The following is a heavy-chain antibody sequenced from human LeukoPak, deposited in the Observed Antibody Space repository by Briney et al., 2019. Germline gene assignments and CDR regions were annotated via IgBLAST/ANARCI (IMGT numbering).Heavy chain of an antibody. V-gene: IGHV3-7*01. J-gene: IGHJ5*02. D-gene: IGHD3-3*01. CDR1: GFTFSSNW. CDR3: ARDPNTYYDFWSGYYDGWFDP. Sequence: PGGSLRLSCGASGFTFSSNWMSWVRQAPGKGLEWVANIKQDGSEKYYVDSVKGRFTISRDNAKNSLYLQMNSLRVEDTAVYYCARDPNTYYDFWSGYYDGWFDPWGQGTLVTVSS. CDR2: IKQDGSEK.